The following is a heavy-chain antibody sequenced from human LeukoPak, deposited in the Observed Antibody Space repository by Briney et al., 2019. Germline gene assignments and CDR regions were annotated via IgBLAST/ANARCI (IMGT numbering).Heavy chain of an antibody. CDR2: IKQDGSEK. V-gene: IGHV3-7*01. J-gene: IGHJ4*02. CDR1: GFTFSSHW. CDR3: ARSTGTFWSYYFPLDF. Sequence: QPGGSLRLSCAASGFTFSSHWMSWVRQAPGKGLEWVPNIKQDGSEKYYEDSVKGRFTISRDNAKNSLYLQMNSLRAEDTAVYYCARSTGTFWSYYFPLDFWGQGTLVTVSS. D-gene: IGHD3-3*01.